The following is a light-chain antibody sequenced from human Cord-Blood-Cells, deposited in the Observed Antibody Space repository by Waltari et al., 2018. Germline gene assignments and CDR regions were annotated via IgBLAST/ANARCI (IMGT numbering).Light chain of an antibody. Sequence: DIQMTQSPSSLPASVGDRVTITCRESQSISNYLNLYQQKPGKAPKLLIYAASSLQSGVPSRFSGSGSGRDFTLTISSLQPEDFDAYYCQQSYSTPYTFDQGTKLEIK. CDR2: AAS. J-gene: IGKJ2*01. V-gene: IGKV1-39*01. CDR1: QSISNY. CDR3: QQSYSTPYT.